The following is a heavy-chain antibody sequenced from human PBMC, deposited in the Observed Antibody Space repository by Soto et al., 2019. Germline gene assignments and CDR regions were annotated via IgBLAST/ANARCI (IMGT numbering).Heavy chain of an antibody. V-gene: IGHV4-59*01. Sequence: PSETLARPRPDSGGSLRSYYSRWSPPPPGKGLEWIGYIYYSGSTNYNPSLKSRVTISVDTSKNQFSLKLSSVTAADTAVYYCARDSAYYYYGMDAWGQGTTVTVSS. CDR2: IYYSGST. J-gene: IGHJ6*02. CDR3: ARDSAYYYYGMDA. CDR1: GGSLRSYY.